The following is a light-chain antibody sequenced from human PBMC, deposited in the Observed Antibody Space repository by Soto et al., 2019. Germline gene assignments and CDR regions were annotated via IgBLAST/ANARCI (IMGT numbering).Light chain of an antibody. J-gene: IGLJ2*01. CDR2: EVS. CDR1: SSDVGGYNY. Sequence: QSALTQPPSASGSPGQSVTISCTGTSSDVGGYNYVSWYQQHSGKAPKLMIYEVSKGPSGVPDRFSGSKSGNTASLTVSGLQAEDEADYYCSSYAGSNNLVFGGGTKLTVL. CDR3: SSYAGSNNLV. V-gene: IGLV2-8*01.